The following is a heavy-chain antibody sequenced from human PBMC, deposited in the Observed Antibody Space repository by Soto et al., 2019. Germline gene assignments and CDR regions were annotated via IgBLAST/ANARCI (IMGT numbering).Heavy chain of an antibody. D-gene: IGHD6-19*01. Sequence: SETLXLTCSVSGDSISNGRFYWAWIRQPPGEGLEWIGSIYHTGNAYYNPSLKSRVTIFVDTSKNQFSLKLTSVTAADTAVYYCARGIEGWYQGRYYYGMDVWGQGTTVTVSS. V-gene: IGHV4-39*07. CDR3: ARGIEGWYQGRYYYGMDV. J-gene: IGHJ6*02. CDR1: GDSISNGRFY. CDR2: IYHTGNA.